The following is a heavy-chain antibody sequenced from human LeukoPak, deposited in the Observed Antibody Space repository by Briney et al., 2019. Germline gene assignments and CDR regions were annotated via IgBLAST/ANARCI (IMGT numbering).Heavy chain of an antibody. J-gene: IGHJ4*02. Sequence: GGSLRLSCAASGFTFNYYSMHWLRQAPGKGLQWLAVISFHGKNEYYADSVKGRFTISRDNSKSTLYLQMNSLRAEDTAVYYCAMRGYSYGPFDYWGQGTLVTVSS. V-gene: IGHV3-30*04. CDR1: GFTFNYYS. CDR3: AMRGYSYGPFDY. CDR2: ISFHGKNE. D-gene: IGHD5-18*01.